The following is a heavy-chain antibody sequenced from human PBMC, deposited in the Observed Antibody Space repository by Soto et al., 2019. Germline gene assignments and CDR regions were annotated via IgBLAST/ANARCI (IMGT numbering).Heavy chain of an antibody. CDR1: GGPISSYY. V-gene: IGHV4-59*01. D-gene: IGHD3-22*01. CDR3: ARDYYDSSGYSWFDP. Sequence: SETLSLTCTVSGGPISSYYWSWIRQPPGKGLEWIGYIYYSGSTNYNPSLKSRVTISVDTSKNQFSLKLSSVTAADTAVYYCARDYYDSSGYSWFDPWGQGTLVTVS. CDR2: IYYSGST. J-gene: IGHJ5*02.